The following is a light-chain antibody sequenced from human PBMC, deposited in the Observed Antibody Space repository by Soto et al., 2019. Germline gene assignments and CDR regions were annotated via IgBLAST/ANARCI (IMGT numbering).Light chain of an antibody. CDR1: QSVSNTY. J-gene: IGKJ2*01. V-gene: IGKV3-20*01. CDR3: QQYGSSPPYT. Sequence: EVVWTQSPGTLSLSPGERATLSSRASQSVSNTYFAWYQQKPGQAPRLLIFGSSDRATGIPYRYSGSGSGTDFTLTISRLEPEDFAVYYCQQYGSSPPYTFGQGTKLEIK. CDR2: GSS.